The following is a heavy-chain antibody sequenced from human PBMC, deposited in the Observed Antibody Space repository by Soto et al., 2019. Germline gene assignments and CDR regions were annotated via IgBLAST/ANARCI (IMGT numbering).Heavy chain of an antibody. CDR3: AKTYYDFSSGYFFDS. CDR2: ITGNPGST. V-gene: IGHV3-23*01. Sequence: VQVLESGGGLVQTGGSLRLTCAASGFTFSSSVMSWVRQAPGKGLEWVSSITGNPGSTFYADSVKGRFTISRDNSKKTLFLQMSSLRAADTAVYYCAKTYYDFSSGYFFDSWGQGALVTVSS. CDR1: GFTFSSSV. J-gene: IGHJ4*02. D-gene: IGHD3-3*01.